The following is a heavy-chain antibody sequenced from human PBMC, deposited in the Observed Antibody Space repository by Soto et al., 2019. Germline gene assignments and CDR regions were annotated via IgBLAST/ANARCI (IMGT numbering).Heavy chain of an antibody. V-gene: IGHV3-23*01. CDR1: GFTFRNYA. CDR2: ISAGGGST. Sequence: EVQLLESGGGLVQPGGSLRLSCEAYGFTFRNYAMSWVRQAPGKGLEWVSAISAGGGSTYYADSVKGGFTISRDNNKNTLYLQMNSLRAEDTAIYYCAKDTEEWVSVKGAFDIWGQGTMVTVSS. D-gene: IGHD3-3*01. CDR3: AKDTEEWVSVKGAFDI. J-gene: IGHJ3*02.